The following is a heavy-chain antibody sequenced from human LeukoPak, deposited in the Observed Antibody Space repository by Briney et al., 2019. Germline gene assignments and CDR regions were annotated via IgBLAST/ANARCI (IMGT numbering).Heavy chain of an antibody. V-gene: IGHV4-59*01. CDR2: IYYSGST. CDR3: AREISRCFDI. J-gene: IGHJ3*02. D-gene: IGHD3-3*01. CDR1: ALSISTYY. Sequence: PSETLSLTCTLSALSISTYYLSWIRQPPPKGLEWIGYIYYSGSTNYNPSLKSRVTFSVDTSKNQFSLTVTATTAADTAVYYCAREISRCFDIWGQGTMVTVSS.